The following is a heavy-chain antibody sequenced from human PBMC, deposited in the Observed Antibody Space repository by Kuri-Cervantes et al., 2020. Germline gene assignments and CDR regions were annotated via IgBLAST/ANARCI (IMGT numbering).Heavy chain of an antibody. D-gene: IGHD6-13*01. CDR2: IYYSGST. Sequence: GSLRLSCTVSGGSVSSGTYYWSWIRQPPGKGLEWIGYIYYSGSTNYNPSLKSRVTISADTSKNQFSLKLSSVTAADTAVYYCARDGGYSSSWYKGFDPWGQGTLVTVSS. J-gene: IGHJ5*02. V-gene: IGHV4-61*01. CDR1: GGSVSSGTYY. CDR3: ARDGGYSSSWYKGFDP.